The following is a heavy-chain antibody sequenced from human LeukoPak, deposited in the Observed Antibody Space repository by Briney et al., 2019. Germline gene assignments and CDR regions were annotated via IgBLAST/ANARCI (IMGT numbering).Heavy chain of an antibody. Sequence: SETLSLTCAVYGGSFSGYYWSWIRQPPGKGLEWIGEINHSGSTNYNPSLKGRVTISVDTSKNQFSLKLSSVTAEDTAVYYCARVTYYDFWSGYYLVGPNAYFDYWGQGTLVTVSS. CDR3: ARVTYYDFWSGYYLVGPNAYFDY. D-gene: IGHD3-3*01. CDR2: INHSGST. J-gene: IGHJ4*02. CDR1: GGSFSGYY. V-gene: IGHV4-34*01.